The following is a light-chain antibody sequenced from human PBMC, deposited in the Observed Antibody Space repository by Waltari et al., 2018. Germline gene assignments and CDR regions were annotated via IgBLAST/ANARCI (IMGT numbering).Light chain of an antibody. CDR2: WAS. CDR3: QQYYISPLT. J-gene: IGKJ4*01. V-gene: IGKV4-1*01. Sequence: DIVMTQSPESLAVSLGERATINCSSSPSVFYSSNNKDYLAWYQQKPGQPPKLLIYWASTRESGVPDRFSGSGSGTDFTLTISSLQAEDVAVYYCQQYYISPLTFGGGTKVEIK. CDR1: PSVFYSSNNKDY.